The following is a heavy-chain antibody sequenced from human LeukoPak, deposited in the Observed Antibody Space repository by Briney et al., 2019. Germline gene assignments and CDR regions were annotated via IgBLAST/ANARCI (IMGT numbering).Heavy chain of an antibody. Sequence: ASVKVSCKASGYTFTSYGISWVRQAPGQGLDWMGWISAYNGNTNYAQKLQGRVTMTTDTSTSTAYMELRSLRSDDTAVYYCARVEVVVVTAILIHAFDIWGQGTMVIVSS. J-gene: IGHJ3*02. D-gene: IGHD2-21*02. CDR2: ISAYNGNT. CDR1: GYTFTSYG. CDR3: ARVEVVVVTAILIHAFDI. V-gene: IGHV1-18*01.